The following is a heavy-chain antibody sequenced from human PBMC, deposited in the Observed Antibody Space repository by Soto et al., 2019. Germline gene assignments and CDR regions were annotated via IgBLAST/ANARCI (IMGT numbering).Heavy chain of an antibody. CDR2: IFSGGPT. CDR3: ARGASAYRYRRPAFDL. Sequence: ESGGGLVHPGGSLRLSCVTSGFTVSSNYMSWVRQAPGKGLEWVSVIFSGGPTSYADSVKGRFFISRDNPKNTLYLQMNSLRAEDTAVYYWARGASAYRYRRPAFDLWGQGTLVTVSS. D-gene: IGHD1-26*01. J-gene: IGHJ4*02. CDR1: GFTVSSNY. V-gene: IGHV3-66*01.